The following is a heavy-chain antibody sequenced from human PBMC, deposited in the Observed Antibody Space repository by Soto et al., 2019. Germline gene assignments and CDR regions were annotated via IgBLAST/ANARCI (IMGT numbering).Heavy chain of an antibody. CDR2: ISSGSSPI. CDR1: GFTFSSYN. J-gene: IGHJ6*02. D-gene: IGHD3-3*01. CDR3: ASLTIFGAVIEGMDV. V-gene: IGHV3-48*02. Sequence: EVQLVESGGGLVQPGGSLRLSCAASGFTFSSYNMNWVRQAPGKGLEWLSYISSGSSPIYYADSVKGRFTISRDNAKNSLYLQMSSQRDEDTAVYYCASLTIFGAVIEGMDVWGQGTTVTVSS.